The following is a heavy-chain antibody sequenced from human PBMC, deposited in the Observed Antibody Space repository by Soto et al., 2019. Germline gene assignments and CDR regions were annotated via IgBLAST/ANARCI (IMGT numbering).Heavy chain of an antibody. J-gene: IGHJ4*02. CDR3: ATEVGTTTSVDY. CDR2: ISYDGRKK. D-gene: IGHD1-26*01. Sequence: GSLRLSCAASVFSFSNYAMHWVRQAPGKGLEWVAVISYDGRKKYYVDSVKGRFTISRDNSKKTLYLQMSSLRAEDTAVYYCATEVGTTTSVDYWGQGT. CDR1: VFSFSNYA. V-gene: IGHV3-30*04.